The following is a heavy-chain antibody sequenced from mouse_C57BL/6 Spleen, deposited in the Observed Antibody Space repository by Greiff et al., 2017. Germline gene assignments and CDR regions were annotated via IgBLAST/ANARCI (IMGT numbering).Heavy chain of an antibody. CDR1: GYTFTSYW. CDR3: ASGAKTGKAGDY. Sequence: VQLQESGAELVRPGSSVKLSCKASGYTFTSYWMHWVKQRPIQGLEWIGNIDPSDSETHYNQKFKDKATLTVDKSSSTAYMQLSSLTSEDSAVEYCASGAKTGKAGDYWGQGTSVTVSS. CDR2: IDPSDSET. J-gene: IGHJ4*01. V-gene: IGHV1-52*01. D-gene: IGHD1-3*01.